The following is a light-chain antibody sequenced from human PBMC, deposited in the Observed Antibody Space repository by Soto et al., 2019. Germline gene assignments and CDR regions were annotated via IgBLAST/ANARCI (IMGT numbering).Light chain of an antibody. J-gene: IGLJ2*01. CDR2: EGS. CDR3: CSYAGSVV. Sequence: QSALTQPASVSGSPGQSITISCTGTSSDVGSYNLVSWYQQHPGKAPKLMIYEGSKRPSRVSNRFSGSKSGNTASLTSSGLQAEDEADYYCCSYAGSVVFGGGTKLTVL. CDR1: SSDVGSYNL. V-gene: IGLV2-23*01.